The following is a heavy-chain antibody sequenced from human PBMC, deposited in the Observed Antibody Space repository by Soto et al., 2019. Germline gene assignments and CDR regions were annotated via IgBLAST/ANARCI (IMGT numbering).Heavy chain of an antibody. J-gene: IGHJ4*02. D-gene: IGHD6-19*01. CDR2: INWNGGRT. V-gene: IGHV3-20*04. CDR1: GFTFDDYG. CDR3: ARLYTSCWYWQGRY. Sequence: EVQLVESGGGVVRPGGSLRLSCAASGFTFDDYGMSWVRQAPGKGLAWVSGINWNGGRTGYADSVKGRFTFSRDNAKNYLYLQMNILRAEDTPLYYFARLYTSCWYWQGRYWGQGTLVTVSS.